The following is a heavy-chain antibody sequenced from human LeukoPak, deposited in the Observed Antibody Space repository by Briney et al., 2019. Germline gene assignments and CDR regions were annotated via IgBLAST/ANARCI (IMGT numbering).Heavy chain of an antibody. J-gene: IGHJ4*02. CDR2: INPTFDAP. V-gene: IGHV1-69*05. CDR1: GGTFSSYA. D-gene: IGHD1-26*01. CDR3: ETGTESGSYLINFDY. Sequence: SVKVSCKPSGGTFSSYAIRWVRQAPGQALEWMGWINPTFDAPNYAQKFQGRVTITTDQSISTVYMELNNLISADPAVYYCETGTESGSYLINFDYWGQGTLVTVST.